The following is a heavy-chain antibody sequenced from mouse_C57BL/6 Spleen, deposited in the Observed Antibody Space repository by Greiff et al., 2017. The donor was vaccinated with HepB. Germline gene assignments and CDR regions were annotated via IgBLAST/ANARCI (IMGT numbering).Heavy chain of an antibody. CDR2: IDPETGGT. Sequence: QVQLQQSGAELVRPGASVTLSCKASGYTFTDYEMHWVKQTPVHGLEWIGAIDPETGGTAYNQKFKGKAILTADKSSSTAYMELRSLTSEDSAVYYCTRTYYSNYGYFDVWGTGTTVTVSS. J-gene: IGHJ1*03. CDR3: TRTYYSNYGYFDV. V-gene: IGHV1-15*01. D-gene: IGHD2-5*01. CDR1: GYTFTDYE.